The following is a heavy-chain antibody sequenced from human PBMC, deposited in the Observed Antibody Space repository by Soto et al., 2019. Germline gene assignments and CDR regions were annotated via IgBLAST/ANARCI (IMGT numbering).Heavy chain of an antibody. V-gene: IGHV3-13*01. CDR3: ARDIHGMDV. CDR2: IGTAGDT. CDR1: GLTISDFD. J-gene: IGHJ6*02. Sequence: EVQLVESGGGVIQPGGSLTLSCTASGLTISDFDMHWVRQGPEKSLEWVSAIGTAGDTYYLASVKGRFTISRDRYRNPMYLHMHSLRVGDSAVYYCARDIHGMDVWGQGTTVSVSS.